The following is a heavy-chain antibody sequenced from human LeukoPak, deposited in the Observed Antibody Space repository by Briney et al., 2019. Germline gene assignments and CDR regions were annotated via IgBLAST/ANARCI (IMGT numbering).Heavy chain of an antibody. CDR2: IYYSGST. D-gene: IGHD3-3*01. CDR3: ARVWDRYDFWSGYSNWFDP. Sequence: SETLSLTCTVSGGSISSYYWSWIRQPPGKGLEWIGYIYYSGSTNYNPSLKSRVTISVDTSKNQFSLKLSSVTAADTAVYYCARVWDRYDFWSGYSNWFDPWGQGTLVTVSS. V-gene: IGHV4-59*01. CDR1: GGSISSYY. J-gene: IGHJ5*02.